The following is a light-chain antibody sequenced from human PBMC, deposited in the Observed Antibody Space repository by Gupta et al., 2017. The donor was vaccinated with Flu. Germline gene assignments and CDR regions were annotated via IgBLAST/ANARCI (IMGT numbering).Light chain of an antibody. V-gene: IGLV2-11*01. Sequence: SALTQPRSVSGSPGQSVTISCAGTSSDIGDYDYVSWFQPHPGKAPKLLIYDVSKRSAGVPARFSGSKSGNTASLTISGLPADEAADYHCCSFAGSYTLVFGGGTKLTVL. CDR1: SSDIGDYDY. J-gene: IGLJ2*01. CDR3: CSFAGSYTLV. CDR2: DVS.